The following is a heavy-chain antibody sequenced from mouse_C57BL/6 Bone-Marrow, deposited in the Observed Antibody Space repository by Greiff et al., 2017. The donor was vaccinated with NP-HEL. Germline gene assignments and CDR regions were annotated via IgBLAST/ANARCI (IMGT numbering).Heavy chain of an antibody. CDR2: IDPENGDT. CDR3: TTNTPRYFDV. D-gene: IGHD5-2*01. V-gene: IGHV14-4*01. J-gene: IGHJ1*03. CDR1: GFNIKDDY. Sequence: EVQLQQSGAELVRPGASVKLSCTASGFNIKDDYMHWVKQRPEQGLEWIGWIDPENGDTEYATKFQGKATITASTSSNPAYLQLSSLTSVDTAVYYYTTNTPRYFDVWGTGTTVTVSS.